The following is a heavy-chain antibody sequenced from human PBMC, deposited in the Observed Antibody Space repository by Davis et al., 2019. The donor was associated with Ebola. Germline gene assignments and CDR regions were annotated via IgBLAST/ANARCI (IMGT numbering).Heavy chain of an antibody. CDR2: INHSGST. V-gene: IGHV4-61*01. Sequence: SETLSLTCTVSGGSVSSGSYYWSWIRQPPGKGLEWIGEINHSGSTNYNPSLKSRVTISADTSKNQFSLKLTSVTAADTAVYYCARGLGMGWFDSWGQGTPVTVSS. CDR3: ARGLGMGWFDS. J-gene: IGHJ5*01. CDR1: GGSVSSGSYY.